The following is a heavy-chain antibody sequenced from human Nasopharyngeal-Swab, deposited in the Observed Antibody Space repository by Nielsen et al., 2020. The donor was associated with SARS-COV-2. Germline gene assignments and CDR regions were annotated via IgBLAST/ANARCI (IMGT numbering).Heavy chain of an antibody. CDR1: GFKFGEYA. CDR2: IRSKAYGETT. Sequence: GGSLRLSCTGSGFKFGEYAMSWFRQAPGKGLEWVGFIRSKAYGETTEYGASVKGRFTISRDDSKSTAYLEMSGLTTEDTAVYYCGRETRELEWFSDYWGQGSLVTVSS. D-gene: IGHD3-3*01. J-gene: IGHJ4*02. V-gene: IGHV3-49*03. CDR3: GRETRELEWFSDY.